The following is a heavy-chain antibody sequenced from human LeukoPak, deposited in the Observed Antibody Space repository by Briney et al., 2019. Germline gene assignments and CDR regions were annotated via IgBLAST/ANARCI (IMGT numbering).Heavy chain of an antibody. CDR3: ARDGGGPEYDY. CDR1: GGSISSSSYY. Sequence: SETLSLTCTVSGGSISSSSYYWGWIRQPPGKGLEWIGYIYYSGSTHYNPSLKSRVIISIDTSKNQFSLELSSVTAADTAVYYCARDGGGPEYDYWGQGTLVTVSS. J-gene: IGHJ4*02. V-gene: IGHV4-30-4*08. CDR2: IYYSGST. D-gene: IGHD2-15*01.